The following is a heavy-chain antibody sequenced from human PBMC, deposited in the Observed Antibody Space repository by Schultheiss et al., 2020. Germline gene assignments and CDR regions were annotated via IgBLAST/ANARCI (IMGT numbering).Heavy chain of an antibody. CDR2: IYSGGSA. J-gene: IGHJ6*02. D-gene: IGHD3-16*01. CDR1: GFSISGNF. Sequence: GGSLRLSCTASGFSISGNFMTWVRQAPGKGLEWVSLIYSGGSAYYADSVKGRFIISRDNSKNTVYLQMNNLRVEDTAAYYCARDALAYATDVWGQGTTVT. CDR3: ARDALAYATDV. V-gene: IGHV3-53*01.